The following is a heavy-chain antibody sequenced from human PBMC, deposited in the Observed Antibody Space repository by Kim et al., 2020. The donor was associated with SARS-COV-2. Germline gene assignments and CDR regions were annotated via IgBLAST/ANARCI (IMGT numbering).Heavy chain of an antibody. CDR2: ISGSGGST. CDR3: ANVDSSGQTWT. D-gene: IGHD3-22*01. V-gene: IGHV3-23*01. CDR1: GFTFSSYA. J-gene: IGHJ5*02. Sequence: GGSLRLSCAASGFTFSSYAMSWVRQAPGKGLEWVSAISGSGGSTYYADSVKGRFTISRDNSKNTLYLQMNSLRAEDTAVYYCANVDSSGQTWTWGQGTLVTVSP.